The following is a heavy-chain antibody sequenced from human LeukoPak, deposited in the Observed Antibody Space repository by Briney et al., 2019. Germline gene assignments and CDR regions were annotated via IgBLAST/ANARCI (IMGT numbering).Heavy chain of an antibody. V-gene: IGHV3-48*01. Sequence: PGGSLRPSCAASGFTFSSSPMNWVRQAPGKGLEWVSYISSSSTIYYADSVKGRFTISRDNAKNSLYLQMNSLRAEDTAVYYCARSGDYWGQGTLVTVSS. CDR3: ARSGDY. CDR1: GFTFSSSP. CDR2: ISSSSTI. J-gene: IGHJ4*02.